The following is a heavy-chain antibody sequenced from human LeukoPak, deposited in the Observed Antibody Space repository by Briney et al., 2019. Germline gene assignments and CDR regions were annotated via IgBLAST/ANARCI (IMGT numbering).Heavy chain of an antibody. Sequence: SETLSLTCTVSGGSVSSSSYYWGWIRQPPGKGLEWIGSIYYRGSTYYNPSLKSRLTISVGTSKNQFSLRLSSVTAADTAVYYCATDTTASFYYMDVWGKGTTVTVSS. CDR3: ATDTTASFYYMDV. CDR1: GGSVSSSSYY. V-gene: IGHV4-39*01. CDR2: IYYRGST. J-gene: IGHJ6*03. D-gene: IGHD1-1*01.